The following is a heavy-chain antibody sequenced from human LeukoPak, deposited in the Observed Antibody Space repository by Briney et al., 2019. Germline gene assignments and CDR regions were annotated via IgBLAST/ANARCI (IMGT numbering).Heavy chain of an antibody. V-gene: IGHV3-21*01. J-gene: IGHJ4*02. Sequence: GGSLRLSCAASGFTFSSYSMNWVRRAPGKGLEWVSSISSSSSYIYYADSVKGRFTISRDNAKNSLYLQMNSLRAEDMAVYYRAREGIYSGYDPYYFDYWGQGTLVTVSS. D-gene: IGHD5-12*01. CDR2: ISSSSSYI. CDR1: GFTFSSYS. CDR3: AREGIYSGYDPYYFDY.